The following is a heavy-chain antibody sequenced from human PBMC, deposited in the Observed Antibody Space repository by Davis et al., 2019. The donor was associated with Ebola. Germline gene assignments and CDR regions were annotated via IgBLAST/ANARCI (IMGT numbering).Heavy chain of an antibody. J-gene: IGHJ3*02. D-gene: IGHD5-12*01. CDR1: GFTFSDYY. CDR3: AREDSGYDLGVDI. CDR2: ISSRGIII. V-gene: IGHV3-11*01. Sequence: GESLKISCAASGFTFSDYYMSWIRQAPGKRLEWVSYISSRGIIIYYADSVKGRFTISRDNAKNSLYLQMNSLRAEDTAVYYCAREDSGYDLGVDIWGQGTMVTVSS.